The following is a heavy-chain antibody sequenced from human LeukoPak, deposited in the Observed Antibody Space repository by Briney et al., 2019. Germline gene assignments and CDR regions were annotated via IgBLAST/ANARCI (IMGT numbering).Heavy chain of an antibody. CDR2: ENQDGSEI. CDR1: GFFFNSYW. D-gene: IGHD3-10*01. Sequence: GGSLRLSCVTSGFFFNSYWMSWVRQAPGKGLEWVANENQDGSEIYYVDSVKGRFIISRDNAENSLYLQMSSLRVEDTAVYYCARVTSGSYYLALPDYWGQGTLVTVSS. J-gene: IGHJ4*02. V-gene: IGHV3-7*03. CDR3: ARVTSGSYYLALPDY.